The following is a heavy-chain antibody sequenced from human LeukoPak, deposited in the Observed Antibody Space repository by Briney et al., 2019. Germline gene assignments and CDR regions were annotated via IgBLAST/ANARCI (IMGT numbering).Heavy chain of an antibody. D-gene: IGHD5-18*01. CDR3: ARDLGRYSYGSFDY. CDR1: GFNFIGHN. J-gene: IGHJ4*02. CDR2: VSISSGTI. Sequence: GGSLRLSCAASGFNFIGHNMNWVRQAPGKGLEWVSFVSISSGTIYYADSVKGRFRISRDNAKSSLDLEMNSLRAEDTAVYYCARDLGRYSYGSFDYWGQGTLVTVSS. V-gene: IGHV3-48*04.